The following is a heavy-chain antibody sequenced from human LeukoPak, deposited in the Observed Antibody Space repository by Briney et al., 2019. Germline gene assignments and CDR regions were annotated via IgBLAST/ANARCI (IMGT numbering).Heavy chain of an antibody. CDR1: GGSISSYY. Sequence: SETLSLTCTVSGGSISSYYWSWIRQPPGKGLEWIGYIYYSGSTNYNPSLKSRVTISVDTSRNQFSLKLSSVTAADTAVYYCARGRENFDYWGQGTLVTVSS. V-gene: IGHV4-59*01. CDR3: ARGRENFDY. J-gene: IGHJ4*02. CDR2: IYYSGST.